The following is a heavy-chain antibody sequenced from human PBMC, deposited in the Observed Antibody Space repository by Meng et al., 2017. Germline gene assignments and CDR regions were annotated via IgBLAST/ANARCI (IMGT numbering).Heavy chain of an antibody. CDR1: EFTFSISA. J-gene: IGHJ4*02. D-gene: IGHD7-27*01. CDR3: AKLGSDY. Sequence: EWHLGGVGGGLVQPGGSLRLSCAASEFTFSISAMSWVRQAPGKGVEWVSGISGNGGSTFYADSVKGRFTISRDNSKNTLYLQMNSLRVEDTALYYCAKLGSDYWGQGTLVTVSS. V-gene: IGHV3-23*04. CDR2: ISGNGGST.